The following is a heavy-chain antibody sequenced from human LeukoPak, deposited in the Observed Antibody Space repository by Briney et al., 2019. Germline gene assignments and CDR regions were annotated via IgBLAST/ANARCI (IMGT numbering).Heavy chain of an antibody. D-gene: IGHD3-3*01. J-gene: IGHJ3*02. V-gene: IGHV1-69*13. CDR3: ARAQILTALLGVPDLKLGAFDI. CDR1: GGTFSSYV. Sequence: SVKVSFKACGGTFSSYVISWVRQAPGQGREWMGGIIPIFGTANYAQKFQGRVTITADESTSTAYMELSSLRSEDTAVYYCARAQILTALLGVPDLKLGAFDIWGQGTMVTVSS. CDR2: IIPIFGTA.